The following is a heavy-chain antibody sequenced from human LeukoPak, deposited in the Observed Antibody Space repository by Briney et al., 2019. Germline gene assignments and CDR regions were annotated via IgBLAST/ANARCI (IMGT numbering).Heavy chain of an antibody. Sequence: SETLSLTCTVSGYSISSGYYWGWIRQPPGKGLEWIGSIYHSGSTYYNPSLKSRVTISVDTSKNQFSLKLSSVTAADTAVYYCARFHGGFGESDFDYWGQGTLVTVSS. CDR3: ARFHGGFGESDFDY. CDR1: GYSISSGYY. V-gene: IGHV4-38-2*02. D-gene: IGHD3-10*01. CDR2: IYHSGST. J-gene: IGHJ4*02.